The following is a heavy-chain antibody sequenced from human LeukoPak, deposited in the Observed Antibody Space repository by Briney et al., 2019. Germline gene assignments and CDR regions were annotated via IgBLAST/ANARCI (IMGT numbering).Heavy chain of an antibody. CDR3: AKDPPHYGSGRNNWFDP. D-gene: IGHD3-10*01. Sequence: PGGSLKLSCAASGFTFSGSAMHWVRQASGKGLEWVGRIRSKANSYATAYAASVKGRFTISRDDSKNTAYLQMNSLRAEDTAVYYCAKDPPHYGSGRNNWFDPWGQGTLVTVSS. V-gene: IGHV3-73*01. J-gene: IGHJ5*02. CDR2: IRSKANSYAT. CDR1: GFTFSGSA.